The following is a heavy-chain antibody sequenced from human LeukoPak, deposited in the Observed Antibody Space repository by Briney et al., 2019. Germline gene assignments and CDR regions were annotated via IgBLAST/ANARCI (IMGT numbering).Heavy chain of an antibody. CDR3: AKDSAVVPAAPYGMDV. CDR2: IGVIGDNT. J-gene: IGHJ6*02. V-gene: IGHV3-23*01. CDR1: GVTFSNYA. D-gene: IGHD2-2*01. Sequence: GGSLRLSCAASGVTFSNYAMSWVRQAPGKGLEWVSTIGVIGDNTYYADSVKGRLTISRDNSRNTLYLQMNSLRVEDTATYYCAKDSAVVPAAPYGMDVWGQGTTVTVSS.